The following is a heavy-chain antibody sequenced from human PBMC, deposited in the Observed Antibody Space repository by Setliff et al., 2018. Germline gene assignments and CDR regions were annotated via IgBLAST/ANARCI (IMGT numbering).Heavy chain of an antibody. D-gene: IGHD5-18*01. CDR2: IDPEDGKT. Sequence: ASVKVSCKASGCTFTDDYMYWVKQAPGKGLEWMGRIDPEDGKTVYAEKFQGRVIISADTSIDTVYLEIDSLRSEDTAVYYCAFRRGYIYGLDNWGQGTLVTVSS. J-gene: IGHJ4*02. CDR1: GCTFTDDY. V-gene: IGHV1-69-2*01. CDR3: AFRRGYIYGLDN.